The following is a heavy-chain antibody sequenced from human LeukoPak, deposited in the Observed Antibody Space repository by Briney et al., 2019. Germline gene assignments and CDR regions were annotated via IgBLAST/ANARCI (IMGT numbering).Heavy chain of an antibody. CDR2: ISGGGVST. J-gene: IGHJ4*02. CDR1: GFTFSGYA. Sequence: PGGSLRLSCAASGFTFSGYAMSWVRQAPGKGLEWVSVISGGGVSTYYADSIKGRFTISRDDSKNTLYLQMNSLRAEDTAVYYCAKGMVRGVIPDYRGQGTLVTVSS. D-gene: IGHD3-10*01. CDR3: AKGMVRGVIPDY. V-gene: IGHV3-23*01.